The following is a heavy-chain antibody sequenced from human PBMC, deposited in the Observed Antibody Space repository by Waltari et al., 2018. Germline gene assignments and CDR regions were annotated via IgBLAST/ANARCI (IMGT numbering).Heavy chain of an antibody. Sequence: QVQLQQWGAGLVKPSAALSLTCAVYGGSFSYYYWSWLRQPPGKGLEWIGEINHSGRTNYNPSPKSRVTISVDTSKNQFSLKLSSVTAADTAVYYCARRDYYGPKPLWSRWGQGTLVTVSS. CDR3: ARRDYYGPKPLWSR. J-gene: IGHJ4*02. V-gene: IGHV4-34*01. D-gene: IGHD3-10*01. CDR1: GGSFSYYY. CDR2: INHSGRT.